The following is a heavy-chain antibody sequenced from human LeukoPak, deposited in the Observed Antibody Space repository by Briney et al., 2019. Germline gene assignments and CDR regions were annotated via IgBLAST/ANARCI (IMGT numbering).Heavy chain of an antibody. Sequence: SQTLSPTCAISGDSVSSNSAAWNWIRQSPSRGLEWLGRTYYRSKWYNDYAVSVKSRTTINPDTSKNRFSLQLNSVTPEDTAVYYCARSRTAHLDDAFDIWGQGTMVTVSS. V-gene: IGHV6-1*01. CDR2: TYYRSKWYN. CDR1: GDSVSSNSAA. CDR3: ARSRTAHLDDAFDI. J-gene: IGHJ3*02.